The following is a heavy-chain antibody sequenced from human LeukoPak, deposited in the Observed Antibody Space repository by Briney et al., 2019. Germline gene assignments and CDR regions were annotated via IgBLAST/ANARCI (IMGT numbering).Heavy chain of an antibody. CDR2: IYTSGST. CDR1: GGSISSYY. V-gene: IGHV4-4*07. D-gene: IGHD5-24*01. J-gene: IGHJ3*02. Sequence: SETLSLTCTVSGGSISSYYWSWIRQPAGKGVEWIGRIYTSGSTNYNPSLKSRVTMSVDTSKNQFSLKLSSVTAADTAVYYCASSMATIDAFDIWGQGTMVTVSS. CDR3: ASSMATIDAFDI.